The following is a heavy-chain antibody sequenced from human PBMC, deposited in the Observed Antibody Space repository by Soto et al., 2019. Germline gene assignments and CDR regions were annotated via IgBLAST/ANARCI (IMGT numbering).Heavy chain of an antibody. CDR2: IYYSTVT. CDR3: ARDRGGYGDFDY. J-gene: IGHJ4*02. V-gene: IGHV4-31*03. Sequence: QVQLQESGPGLVKPSQTLSLMCTVSGGSISSGGYYWSWIRQYPGKGLEWIGYIYYSTVTYYNPSLKSRVTLSLDTSQNQFSLKLSSVTAADTALYYCARDRGGYGDFDYWGQGTLVPVSS. CDR1: GGSISSGGYY. D-gene: IGHD5-12*01.